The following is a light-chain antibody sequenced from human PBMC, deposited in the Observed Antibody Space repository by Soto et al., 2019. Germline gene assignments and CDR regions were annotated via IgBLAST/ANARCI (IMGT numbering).Light chain of an antibody. CDR3: QQRSNWPWT. V-gene: IGKV3-15*01. CDR1: QNVKTR. CDR2: DAF. Sequence: EKVMTQSPATLSVSPGERATLSCRASQNVKTRLAWYQQKPGQAPRLLIYDAFTRATGIPARFSGSASGTEFTLTISSLQSEDFAVYYCQQRSNWPWTFGQGTKVEIK. J-gene: IGKJ1*01.